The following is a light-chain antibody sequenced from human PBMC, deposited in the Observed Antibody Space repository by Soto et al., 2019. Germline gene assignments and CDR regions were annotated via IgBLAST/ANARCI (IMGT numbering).Light chain of an antibody. CDR1: SSDVGGYNY. V-gene: IGLV2-11*01. CDR3: CSYAGSYTFGGV. Sequence: QSALTQPRSVSGSPGQSVTLSCTGTSSDVGGYNYVSWYQQHPGKAPKLMIYDVSKRPSGVPDRFSGSKSGNTASLTISGLQAEDEADYYCCSYAGSYTFGGVFGGGTKLTVL. J-gene: IGLJ2*01. CDR2: DVS.